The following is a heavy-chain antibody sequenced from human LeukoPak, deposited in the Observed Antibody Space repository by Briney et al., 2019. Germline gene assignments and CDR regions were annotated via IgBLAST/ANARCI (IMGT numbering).Heavy chain of an antibody. V-gene: IGHV1-2*02. CDR1: GYTFTGYY. D-gene: IGHD3-10*01. CDR3: ARIVEYYYGSGTSLDY. CDR2: INPNSGGT. J-gene: IGHJ4*02. Sequence: GASVKVSCKASGYTFTGYYMHWVRQAPGQGLEWMGWINPNSGGTNYAQKFQGRVTMTRDTSISTAYMELSRLRSDDTAVYYCARIVEYYYGSGTSLDYWGQGTLVTVSS.